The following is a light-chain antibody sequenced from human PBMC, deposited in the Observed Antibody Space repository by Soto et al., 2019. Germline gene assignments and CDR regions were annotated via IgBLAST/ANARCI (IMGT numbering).Light chain of an antibody. CDR2: DAS. CDR1: QSVSSY. Sequence: EIVLTQSQSTLSLSPGERATLSCRASQSVSSYLAWYQQKPGQAPRLLIYDASNRATGIPARFSGSGSGTDFTLTISSLEPEDFAVYYCQQRSNWPPRYTFGGGTKVEIK. CDR3: QQRSNWPPRYT. V-gene: IGKV3-11*01. J-gene: IGKJ4*01.